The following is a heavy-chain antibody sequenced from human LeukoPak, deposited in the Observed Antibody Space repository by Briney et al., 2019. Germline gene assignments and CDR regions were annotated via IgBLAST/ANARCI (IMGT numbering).Heavy chain of an antibody. CDR3: ARAPYCSSTSCYLDY. CDR1: GFTFSSYA. J-gene: IGHJ4*02. Sequence: GGSLRLSCAASGFTFSSYAMSWVRQAPGKGLEWVSAISNSDDKTYYADSVKGRFTISRDNSKNTLYLQMNSLRAEDTAVYYCARAPYCSSTSCYLDYWGQGTLVTVSS. CDR2: ISNSDDKT. V-gene: IGHV3-23*01. D-gene: IGHD2-2*01.